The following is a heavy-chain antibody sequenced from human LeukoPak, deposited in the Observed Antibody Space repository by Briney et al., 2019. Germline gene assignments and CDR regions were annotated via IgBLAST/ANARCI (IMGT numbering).Heavy chain of an antibody. J-gene: IGHJ4*02. V-gene: IGHV3-48*01. Sequence: GGSLRLSCAASGFTFSSYSMNWVRQAPGKGLEWVSYISSSSSTIYYADSVKGRFTISRDNAKNSLYLQMNSLRAEDTAVYYCARLGGYCSSTSCYTFSDYWGQGTLVTVSS. D-gene: IGHD2-2*02. CDR3: ARLGGYCSSTSCYTFSDY. CDR2: ISSSSSTI. CDR1: GFTFSSYS.